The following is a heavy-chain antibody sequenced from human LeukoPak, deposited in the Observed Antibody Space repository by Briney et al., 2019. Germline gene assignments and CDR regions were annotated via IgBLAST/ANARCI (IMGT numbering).Heavy chain of an antibody. Sequence: PGGSLRLSCAASGFTFSNYAMHWVRQAPGKGLEWVAIVSHDGRNQYYAESVEGRFTISRDSSKNTVSLQMNSLRAGDSVLYYCGRDPSARVTIDFWGQGTLVTVSS. V-gene: IGHV3-30*04. D-gene: IGHD5-24*01. CDR2: VSHDGRNQ. CDR3: GRDPSARVTIDF. CDR1: GFTFSNYA. J-gene: IGHJ4*02.